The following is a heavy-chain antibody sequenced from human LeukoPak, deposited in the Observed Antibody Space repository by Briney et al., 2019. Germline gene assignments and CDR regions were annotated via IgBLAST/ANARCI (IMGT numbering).Heavy chain of an antibody. V-gene: IGHV4-30-4*01. Sequence: SETLSLTCTVSGGSISSGDYYWSWIRQPPGKGLEWIGYIYYSGSTYYNPSLKSRVTISVDTSKNQFSLKLSSVTAADTAVYYCARVPRYYYGMGVWGQGTTVTVSS. J-gene: IGHJ6*02. CDR3: ARVPRYYYGMGV. CDR2: IYYSGST. CDR1: GGSISSGDYY.